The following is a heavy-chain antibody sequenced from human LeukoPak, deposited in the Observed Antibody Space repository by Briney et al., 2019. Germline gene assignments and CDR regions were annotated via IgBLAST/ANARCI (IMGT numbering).Heavy chain of an antibody. CDR1: GDSVSSNIAT. J-gene: IGHJ3*02. D-gene: IGHD3-22*01. Sequence: SQILSLTCVISGDSVSSNIATGTWIRQSPSRGREWLGRAYYRSKWFIDYATSVAGRITFSSDTAKNQFSMQWNSVTPEDTAVYCCARYAESSGYAFDIWGQGIMVTVSS. CDR2: AYYRSKWFI. V-gene: IGHV6-1*01. CDR3: ARYAESSGYAFDI.